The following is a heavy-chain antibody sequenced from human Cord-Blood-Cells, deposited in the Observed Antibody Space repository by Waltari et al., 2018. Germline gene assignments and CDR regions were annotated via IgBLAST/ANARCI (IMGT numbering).Heavy chain of an antibody. Sequence: QVQLVQSGAEMKKPGSSVKVSCKASGGTFSSYAISWVRQAPGQGLEWMGGIIPILGIANYAQKFQGRVTITADKSTSTAYMELSSLRSEDTAVYYCAREGYSGYDWVGYYFDYWGQGTLVTVSS. CDR1: GGTFSSYA. J-gene: IGHJ4*02. CDR2: IIPILGIA. D-gene: IGHD5-12*01. CDR3: AREGYSGYDWVGYYFDY. V-gene: IGHV1-69*10.